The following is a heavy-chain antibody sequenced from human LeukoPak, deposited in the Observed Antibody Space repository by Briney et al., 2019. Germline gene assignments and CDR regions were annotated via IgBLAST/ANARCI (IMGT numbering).Heavy chain of an antibody. D-gene: IGHD3-22*01. CDR2: INAGNGNT. V-gene: IGHV1-3*01. CDR1: GYIFTRYA. J-gene: IGHJ3*02. Sequence: ASVKVSCKASGYIFTRYAIHWVRQVPGQRLEWMGWINAGNGNTKYSQKIQGRVTITRDTSATTAYVEVSSLRSEDTAVYYCARDHGDNSGYYYSAFDTWGQGTMVTVSS. CDR3: ARDHGDNSGYYYSAFDT.